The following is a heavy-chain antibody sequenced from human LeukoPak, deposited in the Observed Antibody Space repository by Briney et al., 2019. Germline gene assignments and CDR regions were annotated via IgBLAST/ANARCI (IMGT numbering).Heavy chain of an antibody. J-gene: IGHJ4*02. V-gene: IGHV4-59*01. D-gene: IGHD6-19*01. CDR2: IYYSGST. Sequence: PGGSLRLSCAASGFTFSDYYWSWIRQPPGKGLEWIGYIYYSGSTNYNPSLKSRVTISVDTSKNQFSLKLSSVTAADTAVYYCARVQAVAGHFDYWGQGTLVTVSS. CDR1: GFTFSDYY. CDR3: ARVQAVAGHFDY.